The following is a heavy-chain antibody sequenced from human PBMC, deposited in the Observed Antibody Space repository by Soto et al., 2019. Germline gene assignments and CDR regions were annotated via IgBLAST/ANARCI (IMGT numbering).Heavy chain of an antibody. V-gene: IGHV3-30-3*01. CDR3: ARAQRGYSYGPFYYYYYGMDV. D-gene: IGHD5-18*01. CDR1: GFTFSSYA. CDR2: ISYDGSNK. Sequence: GGSLRLSCAASGFTFSSYAMHWVRQAPGKGLEWVAVISYDGSNKYYADSVKGRFTISRDNSKNTLYLQMNSLRAEDTAVYYCARAQRGYSYGPFYYYYYGMDVWGQGTTVTVSS. J-gene: IGHJ6*02.